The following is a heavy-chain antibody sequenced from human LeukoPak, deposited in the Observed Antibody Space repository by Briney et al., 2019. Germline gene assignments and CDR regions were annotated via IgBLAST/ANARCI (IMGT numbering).Heavy chain of an antibody. CDR3: ARVTHTELSTWFDP. D-gene: IGHD5-18*01. V-gene: IGHV1-8*01. J-gene: IGHJ5*02. CDR1: GYTFTSYD. CDR2: MNPNSGNT. Sequence: GASVKVSCKASGYTFTSYDINWVRQATGQGLEWMGWMNPNSGNTGYALKFQGRVTMTRNTSISTAYMELSSLRSEDTAVYYCARVTHTELSTWFDPWGQGTLVTVSS.